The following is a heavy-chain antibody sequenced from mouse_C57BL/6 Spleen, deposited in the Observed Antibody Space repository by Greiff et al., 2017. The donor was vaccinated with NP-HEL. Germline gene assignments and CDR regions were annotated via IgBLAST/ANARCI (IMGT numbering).Heavy chain of an antibody. CDR3: ARRGAYYYGSSPLYAMDY. CDR1: GYAFSSYW. CDR2: IYPGDGDT. V-gene: IGHV1-80*01. D-gene: IGHD1-1*01. J-gene: IGHJ4*01. Sequence: VKVVESGAELVKPGASVKISCKASGYAFSSYWMNWVKQRPGKGLEWIGQIYPGDGDTNYNGKFKGKATLTADKSSSTAYMQLSSLTSEDSAVYFCARRGAYYYGSSPLYAMDYWGQGTSVTVSS.